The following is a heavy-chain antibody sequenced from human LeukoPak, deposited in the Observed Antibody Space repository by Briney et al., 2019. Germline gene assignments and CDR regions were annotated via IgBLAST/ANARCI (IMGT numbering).Heavy chain of an antibody. V-gene: IGHV3-33*03. CDR3: AKNSNRAFDI. Sequence: TGGSLRLSCAASGISFSSHGMHWVRQAPGKGLEWVAVIWYDGSNIYYADSVKGRFTISRDNSKNTLYLQMNSLRAEDAAVYYCAKNSNRAFDIWGQGTMVTVSS. CDR2: IWYDGSNI. D-gene: IGHD1-14*01. CDR1: GISFSSHG. J-gene: IGHJ3*02.